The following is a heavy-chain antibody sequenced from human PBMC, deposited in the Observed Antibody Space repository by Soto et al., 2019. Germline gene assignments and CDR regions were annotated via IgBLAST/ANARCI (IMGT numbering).Heavy chain of an antibody. V-gene: IGHV3-48*03. D-gene: IGHD4-17*01. J-gene: IGHJ1*01. Sequence: PGGSLRLSCAASGFTFSSYEMNWVRQAPGKGLEWVSYISSSGSTIYYADSVKGRFTISRDNAKNSLYLQMNSLRAEDTAVYYCARPTTVATFQHWGQGTLVTVPQ. CDR1: GFTFSSYE. CDR2: ISSSGSTI. CDR3: ARPTTVATFQH.